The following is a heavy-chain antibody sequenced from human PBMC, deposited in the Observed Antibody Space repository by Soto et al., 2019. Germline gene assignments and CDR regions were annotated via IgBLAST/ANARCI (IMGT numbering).Heavy chain of an antibody. D-gene: IGHD6-13*01. Sequence: EGSLRRSCSASGLTFSGYGLQWVRQALGKGLEWVAVIWYDGSNKYYADSVKGRFTISRDNSKNTLYLQMNSLRAEDTAVYYCARDPLRIAAGLMDVWGQGTTVTVSS. CDR2: IWYDGSNK. V-gene: IGHV3-33*01. J-gene: IGHJ6*02. CDR3: ARDPLRIAAGLMDV. CDR1: GLTFSGYG.